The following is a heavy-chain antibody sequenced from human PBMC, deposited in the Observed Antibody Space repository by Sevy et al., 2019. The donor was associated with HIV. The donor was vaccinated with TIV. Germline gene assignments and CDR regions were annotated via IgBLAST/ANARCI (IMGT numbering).Heavy chain of an antibody. D-gene: IGHD3-22*01. CDR3: ARDRYYDASGYYYYYYGLDV. CDR1: GLTVSSNY. Sequence: GGSLRLSCAASGLTVSSNYMTWVRQAPGKGLEWVSTIYADGSTYYVEAVKERFTIAGDNSKNTLYLQMFSLRAEDTAVYYCARDRYYDASGYYYYYYGLDVWGQGTTVTVSS. V-gene: IGHV3-66*01. CDR2: IYADGST. J-gene: IGHJ6*02.